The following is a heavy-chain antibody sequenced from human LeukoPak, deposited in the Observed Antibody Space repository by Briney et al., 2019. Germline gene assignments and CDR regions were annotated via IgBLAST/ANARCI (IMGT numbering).Heavy chain of an antibody. CDR3: ARDNSKPRTFDY. CDR1: GYSISSGYY. V-gene: IGHV4-38-2*02. CDR2: IYHSGST. J-gene: IGHJ4*02. D-gene: IGHD4-11*01. Sequence: SETLSLTCTVSGYSISSGYYWGWIRQPPGKGLEWIGSIYHSGSTYYNPSLKSRVTISVDTSKNQFSLKLSSVTAADTAVYYCARDNSKPRTFDYWGQGTLVTVSS.